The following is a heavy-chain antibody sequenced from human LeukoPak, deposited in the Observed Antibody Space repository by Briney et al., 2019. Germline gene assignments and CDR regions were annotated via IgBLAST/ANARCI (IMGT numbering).Heavy chain of an antibody. J-gene: IGHJ4*02. CDR2: INHSGST. D-gene: IGHD6-19*01. V-gene: IGHV4-34*01. CDR3: ARCSSGSYRDY. Sequence: SETLSLTCAVYGGSFSGYHWSWIRQPPGKGLEWIGEINHSGSTNYNPSLKSRVTISVDTSKNQFSLKLSSVTAADTAVYYCARCSSGSYRDYWGQGTLVTVSS. CDR1: GGSFSGYH.